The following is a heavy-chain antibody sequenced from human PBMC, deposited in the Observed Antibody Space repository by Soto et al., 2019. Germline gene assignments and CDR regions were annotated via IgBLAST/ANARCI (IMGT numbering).Heavy chain of an antibody. D-gene: IGHD6-19*01. V-gene: IGHV4-34*01. CDR1: GGSFSGYY. CDR2: INHTGST. Sequence: SETLPLTCAVYGGSFSGYYWNWFRQPPGKGLEWIGEINHTGSTKYNPSLTSRVTISVDTSKNQFSLKLSSVTAADTAVYYCARLDRTGWYFDYWGQGALVTV. CDR3: ARLDRTGWYFDY. J-gene: IGHJ4*02.